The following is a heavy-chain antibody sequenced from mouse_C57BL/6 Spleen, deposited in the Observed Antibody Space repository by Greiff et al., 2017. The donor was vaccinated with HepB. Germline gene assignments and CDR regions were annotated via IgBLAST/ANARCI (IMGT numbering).Heavy chain of an antibody. CDR1: GYTFTDYY. V-gene: IGHV1-19*01. J-gene: IGHJ3*01. CDR3: ARSQSRYYYGSSSAWFAY. Sequence: VQLQESGPVLVKPGASVKMSCKASGYTFTDYYMNWVKQSHGKSLEWIGVINPYNGGTSYNQKFKGKATLTVDKSSSTAYMELNSLTSEDSAVYYCARSQSRYYYGSSSAWFAYWGQGTLVTVSA. D-gene: IGHD1-1*01. CDR2: INPYNGGT.